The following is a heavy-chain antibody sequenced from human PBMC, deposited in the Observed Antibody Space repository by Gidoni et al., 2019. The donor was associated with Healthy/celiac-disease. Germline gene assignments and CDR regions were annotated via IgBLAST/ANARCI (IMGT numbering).Heavy chain of an antibody. J-gene: IGHJ5*02. V-gene: IGHV3-21*01. CDR2: ISGSSTLI. CDR1: GFTFSSYS. D-gene: IGHD3-16*01. Sequence: EVQLVESGGGLVKPGGSLRLSCAASGFTFSSYSMNWVRQAPGKGLEWVSSISGSSTLIYYTDSVKGRFTISRDIAKNSVYLQMNSLRAEDTAVYYCARGDWGQQLTVFDPWGQGTLVTVSS. CDR3: ARGDWGQQLTVFDP.